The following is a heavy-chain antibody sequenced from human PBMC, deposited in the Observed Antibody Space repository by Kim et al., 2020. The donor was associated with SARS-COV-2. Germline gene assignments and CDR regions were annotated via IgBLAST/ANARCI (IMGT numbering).Heavy chain of an antibody. CDR1: GFTFSNAW. J-gene: IGHJ4*02. Sequence: GGSLRLSCAASGFTFSNAWMSWVRQAPGKGLEWVGRIKSKTDGGTTDYAAPVKGRFTISRDDSKNTLYLQMNSLKTEDTAVYYCTTGEVLNYYDSSGYFDWGQGTLVTVSS. V-gene: IGHV3-15*01. CDR2: IKSKTDGGTT. D-gene: IGHD3-22*01. CDR3: TTGEVLNYYDSSGYFD.